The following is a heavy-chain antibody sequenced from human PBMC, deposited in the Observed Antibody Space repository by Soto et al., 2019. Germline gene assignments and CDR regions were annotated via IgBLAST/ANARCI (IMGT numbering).Heavy chain of an antibody. J-gene: IGHJ6*02. V-gene: IGHV4-59*02. CDR1: GGSVSNYY. Sequence: SETLSLTCTVSGGSVSNYYWTWIRQPPGKGLEWISYINYSGSTDHSPSLKRRVTISLDTSKNQFSLRLISVTAADTAVYYCARLAPRYRIRDYNYHSLDFWGQGTTVT. CDR2: INYSGST. CDR3: ARLAPRYRIRDYNYHSLDF. D-gene: IGHD1-20*01.